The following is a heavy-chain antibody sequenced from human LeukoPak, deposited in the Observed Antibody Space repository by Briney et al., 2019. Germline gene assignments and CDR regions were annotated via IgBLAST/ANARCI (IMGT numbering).Heavy chain of an antibody. V-gene: IGHV4-38-2*02. CDR1: GGSISGYY. CDR2: IYHSGST. CDR3: ARGGEVPI. Sequence: SETLSLTCTVSGGSISGYYWGWIRQPPGKGLEWIGSIYHSGSTYYNPSLKSRVTISVDASKNQFSLKLSSVTAADTAVYYCARGGEVPIWGQGTMVTVSS. D-gene: IGHD3-16*01. J-gene: IGHJ3*02.